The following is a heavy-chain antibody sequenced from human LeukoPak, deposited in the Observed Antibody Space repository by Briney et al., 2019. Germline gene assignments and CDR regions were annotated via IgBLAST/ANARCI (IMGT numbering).Heavy chain of an antibody. V-gene: IGHV3-53*01. D-gene: IGHD1-1*01. Sequence: PGGSLRLSCAASGFTFSTYAMSWVRQAPGKGLEWVSVIYSGGSTDYADSVKGRFTISRDNLKNTLYLQMSSLRAEDTAVYYCARGPAGYNWGQGTLVTFSS. CDR3: ARGPAGYN. CDR1: GFTFSTYA. J-gene: IGHJ4*02. CDR2: IYSGGST.